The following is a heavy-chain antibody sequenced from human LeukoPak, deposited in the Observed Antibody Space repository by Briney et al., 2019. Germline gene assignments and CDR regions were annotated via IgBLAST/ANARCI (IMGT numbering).Heavy chain of an antibody. Sequence: PSETLSLTCTVSGGSISSYYWSWIRQPPGKGLEWIGYIYYSGSTNYNRSLKSRVTISVDTSKSQVSLKLSSLTAAGTDGIFLWKDQGSGSYLDYWGQGTLVTVSS. CDR1: GGSISSYY. J-gene: IGHJ4*02. CDR2: IYYSGST. CDR3: WKDQGSGSYLDY. D-gene: IGHD3-10*01. V-gene: IGHV4-59*01.